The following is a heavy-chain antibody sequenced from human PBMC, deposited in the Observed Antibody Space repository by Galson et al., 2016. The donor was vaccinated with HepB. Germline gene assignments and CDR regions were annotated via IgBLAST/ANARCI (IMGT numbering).Heavy chain of an antibody. V-gene: IGHV3-23*01. CDR3: AHPRTPTTSYFDY. J-gene: IGHJ4*02. Sequence: SLRLSCAASGFTFSTYAMSWVRQAPGKGLEWVSGISGSGANTYYADSVKGRFTISRDNSKNTLYLQMNSLRAEDTAVYYCAHPRTPTTSYFDYWGQGTLVTVSS. CDR2: ISGSGANT. D-gene: IGHD4-11*01. CDR1: GFTFSTYA.